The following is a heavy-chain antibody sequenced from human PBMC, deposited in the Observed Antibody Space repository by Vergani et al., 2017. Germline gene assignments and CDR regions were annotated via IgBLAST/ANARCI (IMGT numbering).Heavy chain of an antibody. J-gene: IGHJ3*02. CDR3: ARGRLRYFDWLSKPGAFDI. CDR2: INHSGST. CDR1: GGSFSGYY. D-gene: IGHD3-9*01. Sequence: QVQLQQWGAGLLKPSETLSLTCAVYGGSFSGYYWSWIRQPPGKGLEWIGEINHSGSTNYNPSLKSRVTISVDTSKNQFSLKLSSVTAADTAVYYCARGRLRYFDWLSKPGAFDIWGQGTMVTVSS. V-gene: IGHV4-34*01.